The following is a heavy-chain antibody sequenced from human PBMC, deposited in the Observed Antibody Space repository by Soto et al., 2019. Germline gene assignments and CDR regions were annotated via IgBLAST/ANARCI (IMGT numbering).Heavy chain of an antibody. Sequence: QVQLVQSGAEVKKPGSSVKVSCKASGGTFSSYAISWVRQAPGQGLEWMGGTIATFGTTSSEQRFQGRVSITADTASRTAYMELSSLRSEDTAVYYCATGVGFYGMDVWGQGTPVTVSS. CDR2: TIATFGTT. CDR1: GGTFSSYA. CDR3: ATGVGFYGMDV. J-gene: IGHJ6*02. D-gene: IGHD7-27*01. V-gene: IGHV1-69*06.